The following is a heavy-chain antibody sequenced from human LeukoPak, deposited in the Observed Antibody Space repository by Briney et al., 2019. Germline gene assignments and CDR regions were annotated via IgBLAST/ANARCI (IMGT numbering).Heavy chain of an antibody. Sequence: SETLSLTCTVSGGSISSHYWSWIRQPPGKGLEWIGYIYYSGSTNYNPSLKSRVTISVDTSKNQFSLKLSSVTAADTAVYYCARTYNRNDGTYYYYYYMDVWGKGTTVTVSS. J-gene: IGHJ6*03. CDR3: ARTYNRNDGTYYYYYYMDV. V-gene: IGHV4-59*11. D-gene: IGHD1-20*01. CDR2: IYYSGST. CDR1: GGSISSHY.